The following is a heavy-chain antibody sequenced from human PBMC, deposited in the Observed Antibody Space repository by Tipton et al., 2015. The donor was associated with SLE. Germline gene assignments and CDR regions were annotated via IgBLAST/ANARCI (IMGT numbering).Heavy chain of an antibody. CDR2: IYYSGST. D-gene: IGHD5-24*01. Sequence: TLSLTCTVSGGSISSHYWSWIRPPPGKGLEWIGYIYYSGSTNYNPSLKSRVTISVDTSKNQFSLKLSSVTAADTAVYYCARVRMATIGGIGYWGQGTLVTVSS. CDR1: GGSISSHY. V-gene: IGHV4-59*08. CDR3: ARVRMATIGGIGY. J-gene: IGHJ4*02.